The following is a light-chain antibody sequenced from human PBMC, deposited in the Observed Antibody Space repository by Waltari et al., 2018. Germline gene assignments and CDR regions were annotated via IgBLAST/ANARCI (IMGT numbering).Light chain of an antibody. CDR3: CSHAGSSTVV. V-gene: IGLV2-23*02. Sequence: QSALTQPASVSGSPGQSIPISCTGPSSAVGSHTLFSWYHHHPRKAPKPMIYEVRKRPSGVSNRFSGAKSGNTASLTISGLQAEDEADYYCCSHAGSSTVVFGGGTKLTVL. CDR1: SSAVGSHTL. CDR2: EVR. J-gene: IGLJ2*01.